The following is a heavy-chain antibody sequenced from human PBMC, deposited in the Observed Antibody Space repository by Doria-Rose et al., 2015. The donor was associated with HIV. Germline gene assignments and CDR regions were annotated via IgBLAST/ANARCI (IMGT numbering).Heavy chain of an antibody. CDR1: GGSISRYY. V-gene: IGHV4-59*01. Sequence: QVQLQESGPGLVKPSETLSLTCSVSGGSISRYYWSWIRQPPGKGLEYIGDIFYTGSTNYSPSLKSRVSISIDTSKNKFSLRLSSVTAADTAVYYCARVLSGTYDYWGQGTRVTVSS. J-gene: IGHJ4*02. CDR2: IFYTGST. D-gene: IGHD1-26*01. CDR3: ARVLSGTYDY.